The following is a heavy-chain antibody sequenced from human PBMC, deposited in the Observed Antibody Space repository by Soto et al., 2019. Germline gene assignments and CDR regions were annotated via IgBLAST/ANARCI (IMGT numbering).Heavy chain of an antibody. Sequence: QVQLVQSGAEVKKPGASVTVSCKASGYTFTSYNIHWVRQAPGQGLEWVGMINPRGFFTTYAQKFRGRVTMTGDTSTSVVYMELTNLRSEDTAVYYCARAAGRFGELFCFYTWGQGTLVSVSS. CDR2: INPRGFFT. CDR3: ARAAGRFGELFCFYT. J-gene: IGHJ5*02. D-gene: IGHD3-10*01. V-gene: IGHV1-46*01. CDR1: GYTFTSYN.